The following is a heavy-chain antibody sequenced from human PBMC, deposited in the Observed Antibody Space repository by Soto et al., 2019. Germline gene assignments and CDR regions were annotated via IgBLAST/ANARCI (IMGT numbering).Heavy chain of an antibody. V-gene: IGHV1-46*01. D-gene: IGHD6-25*01. J-gene: IGHJ6*02. CDR2: INPSGGST. CDR1: GYTFTSYY. Sequence: GASVKVSCKASGYTFTSYYMHWVRQAPGQGLEWMGIINPSGGSTSYAQKFQGRVTMTRDTSTSAVYMELSSLRSEDTAVYYCARRLIKANYYYYGMDVWGQGTTVTVSS. CDR3: ARRLIKANYYYYGMDV.